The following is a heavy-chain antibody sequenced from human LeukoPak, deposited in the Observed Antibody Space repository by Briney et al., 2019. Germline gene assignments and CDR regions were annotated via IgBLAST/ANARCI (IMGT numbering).Heavy chain of an antibody. J-gene: IGHJ4*02. CDR1: GYTFTSYG. V-gene: IGHV1-18*01. Sequence: GASVKVSCKASGYTFTSYGISWVRQAPGQGLEWMGWISAYNGNTNYAQKLQGRVTMTTDTSTSTAYMELRSLRSDDTAVYYCTRVARYCSSTSCSSFDYWGQGTLVTVSS. CDR3: TRVARYCSSTSCSSFDY. CDR2: ISAYNGNT. D-gene: IGHD2-2*01.